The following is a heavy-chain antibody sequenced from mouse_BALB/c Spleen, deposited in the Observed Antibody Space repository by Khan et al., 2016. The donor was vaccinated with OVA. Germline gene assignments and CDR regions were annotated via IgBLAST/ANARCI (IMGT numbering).Heavy chain of an antibody. D-gene: IGHD2-4*01. CDR3: ARGSTMMSWFAY. CDR2: IFPGDGTT. V-gene: IGHV1S56*01. J-gene: IGHJ3*01. CDR1: GYTFTGYE. Sequence: QVQLKQSGAELVKPGASVKLSCKASGYTFTGYEINWVRQRPEQGLEWIGRIFPGDGTTKYNEKFKGKATLTTDKSSSTAYMQLSRLTSEDSAVYFCARGSTMMSWFAYWGQGTLVTVSA.